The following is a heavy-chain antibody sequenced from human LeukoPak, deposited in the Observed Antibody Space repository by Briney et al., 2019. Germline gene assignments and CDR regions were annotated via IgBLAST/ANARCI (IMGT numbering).Heavy chain of an antibody. J-gene: IGHJ4*02. CDR2: ISGSGGST. Sequence: GGSLRLSCAASGFTFSSYAMSWVRQAPGKGLEWVSAISGSGGSTYYADSVKGRFTISRDNSKNTPYPQMNSLRAEDTAVYYCANLGGNFPPGLDYWDQGTLVTVSS. CDR3: ANLGGNFPPGLDY. CDR1: GFTFSSYA. D-gene: IGHD4-23*01. V-gene: IGHV3-23*01.